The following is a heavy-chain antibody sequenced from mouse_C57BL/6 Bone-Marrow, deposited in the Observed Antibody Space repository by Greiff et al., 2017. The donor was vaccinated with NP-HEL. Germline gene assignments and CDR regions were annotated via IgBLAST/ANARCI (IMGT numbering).Heavy chain of an antibody. Sequence: VKLMESGAELARPGASVKLSCKASGYTFTSYGISWVKQRTGQGLEWIGEIYPRSGNTYYNEKFKGKATLTADTSSSTAYMELRSLTSEDSAVYCGGRCGLRRGYAMDYWGQGTSVTVSS. CDR2: IYPRSGNT. CDR1: GYTFTSYG. D-gene: IGHD2-4*01. V-gene: IGHV1-81*01. CDR3: GRCGLRRGYAMDY. J-gene: IGHJ4*01.